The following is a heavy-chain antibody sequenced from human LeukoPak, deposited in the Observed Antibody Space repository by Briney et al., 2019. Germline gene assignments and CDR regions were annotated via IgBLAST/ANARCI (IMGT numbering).Heavy chain of an antibody. V-gene: IGHV3-30*04. CDR3: ARGRYTGYDSGYFDY. CDR1: GFTFSSYA. D-gene: IGHD5-12*01. Sequence: PGGSLRLSCAVSGFTFSSYAMHWVRQAPGKGLEWVAAISYDGTNTYYTDSAKGRFTISRDNSKNTLYLQMNSLRAEDTAVYSCARGRYTGYDSGYFDYWGQGILVTVSS. J-gene: IGHJ4*02. CDR2: ISYDGTNT.